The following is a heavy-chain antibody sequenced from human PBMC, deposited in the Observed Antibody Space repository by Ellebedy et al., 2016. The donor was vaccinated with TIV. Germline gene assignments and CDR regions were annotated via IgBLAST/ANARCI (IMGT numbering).Heavy chain of an antibody. CDR2: ISASYDT. CDR1: GFTFSSYA. J-gene: IGHJ4*02. Sequence: PGGSLRLSCAASGFTFSSYAMNWVRQAPGKGLEWVSAISASYDTHYVDSVKGRFTISRGNSKNTLYLQMNSLRAEDTAVYYCAKDGPDWGSYFDSWGQGALVTVSS. CDR3: AKDGPDWGSYFDS. V-gene: IGHV3-23*01. D-gene: IGHD7-27*01.